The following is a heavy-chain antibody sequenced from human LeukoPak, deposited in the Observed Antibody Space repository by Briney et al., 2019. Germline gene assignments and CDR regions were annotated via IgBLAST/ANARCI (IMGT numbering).Heavy chain of an antibody. CDR2: IYHSGST. D-gene: IGHD6-13*01. CDR1: GGSISSGGYS. Sequence: SQTLSLTCAVSGGSISSGGYSWSWSRQPPGKGLEWIGYIYHSGSTYYNPSLKSRVTISVDRSKNQFSLKLSSVTAADTAVYYCARSSSWSYGMDVWGQGTTVTVSS. J-gene: IGHJ6*02. CDR3: ARSSSWSYGMDV. V-gene: IGHV4-30-2*01.